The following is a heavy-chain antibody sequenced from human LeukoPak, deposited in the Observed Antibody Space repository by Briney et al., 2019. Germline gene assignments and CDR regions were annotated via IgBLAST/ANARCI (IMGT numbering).Heavy chain of an antibody. Sequence: GGSLRLSCAASGFTFSSYEMNWVRQAPGKGLEWISYISSSGGLIYYADSVKGRFTISRDNAKKSLYLQMNSLRAEDTAVYYCAKWGVQSYYFDYWGQGTLVTVSS. J-gene: IGHJ4*02. CDR3: AKWGVQSYYFDY. D-gene: IGHD4-11*01. CDR2: ISSSGGLI. CDR1: GFTFSSYE. V-gene: IGHV3-48*03.